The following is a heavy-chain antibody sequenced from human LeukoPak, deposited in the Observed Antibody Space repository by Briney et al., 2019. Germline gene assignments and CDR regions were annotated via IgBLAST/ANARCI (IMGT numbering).Heavy chain of an antibody. D-gene: IGHD6-19*01. V-gene: IGHV4-59*01. CDR2: IYYSATT. Sequence: PSETLSLTCTVSGGSISNYYWSWIRQPPGKGLEWNGYIYYSATTNYSPSLKSQVTISVDTSKNQFSLKLSSVTAADTAVYYCARGMGSGWTGFDYWGQGTLVTGSS. J-gene: IGHJ4*02. CDR3: ARGMGSGWTGFDY. CDR1: GGSISNYY.